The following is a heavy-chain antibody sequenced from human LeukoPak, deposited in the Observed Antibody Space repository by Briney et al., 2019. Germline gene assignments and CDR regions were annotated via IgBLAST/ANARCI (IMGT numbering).Heavy chain of an antibody. CDR1: GYTFTSYC. V-gene: IGHV1-46*01. CDR3: AKDLTSDGYPTGPFDY. Sequence: ASVKVSCKASGYTFTSYCMHWVRQAPGQGLEWMGIINLSDESTSYAQKFQGRVTMTRDTSTRTVYMELSSLRSEDTAMFYCAKDLTSDGYPTGPFDYWGQGTLVTVSS. CDR2: INLSDEST. D-gene: IGHD5-24*01. J-gene: IGHJ4*02.